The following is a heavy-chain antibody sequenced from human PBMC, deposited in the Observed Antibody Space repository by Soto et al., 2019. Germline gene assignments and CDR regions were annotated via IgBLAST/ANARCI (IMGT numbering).Heavy chain of an antibody. J-gene: IGHJ4*02. CDR3: ARYCSSTSCDHYFDY. Sequence: SVKVSWRASGYSFTNYDISWVRQAPVQGLEWMGWISPYNGDTNYAQKLQGRVTMTTDTSTSTAYMELRSLRSDDTAVYYCARYCSSTSCDHYFDYWGQGTLVTVSS. V-gene: IGHV1-18*01. CDR2: ISPYNGDT. D-gene: IGHD2-2*01. CDR1: GYSFTNYD.